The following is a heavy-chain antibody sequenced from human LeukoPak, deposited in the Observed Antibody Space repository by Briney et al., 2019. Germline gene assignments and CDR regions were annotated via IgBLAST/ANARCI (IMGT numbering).Heavy chain of an antibody. J-gene: IGHJ4*02. CDR1: GFTFSNYG. CDR3: VKDNPLDY. V-gene: IGHV3-30*02. Sequence: GGSLRLSCGASGFTFSNYGMLWVRQAPGKGLDWVAFIRYDGNKKLYADSVKGRFTIPRDNSKNTLYLHTSSLRAEDTAVYYCVKDNPLDYWGQGTLVIVSS. CDR2: IRYDGNKK.